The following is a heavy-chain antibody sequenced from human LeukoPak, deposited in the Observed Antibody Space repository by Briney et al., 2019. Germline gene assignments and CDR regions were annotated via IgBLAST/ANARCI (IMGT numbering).Heavy chain of an antibody. V-gene: IGHV1-69*05. CDR1: GYTFTGYY. J-gene: IGHJ5*02. CDR2: IIPIFGTA. CDR3: ARDNAADYYDSSGYYSLTPFDP. D-gene: IGHD3-22*01. Sequence: SVKVSCKASGYTFTGYYMHWVRQAPGQGLEWMGRIIPIFGTANYAQKFQGRVTITTDESTSTAYMELSSLRSEDTAVYYCARDNAADYYDSSGYYSLTPFDPWGQGTLVTVSS.